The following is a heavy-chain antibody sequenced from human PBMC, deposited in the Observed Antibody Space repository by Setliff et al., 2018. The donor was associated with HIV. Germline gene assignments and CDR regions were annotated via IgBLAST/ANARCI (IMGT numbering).Heavy chain of an antibody. D-gene: IGHD3-16*01. Sequence: GASVKVSCKTSGYTFTGYYMHWVRQAPGQGFEWVGRITPLFGTANDAQKFRGRVTITADESTDTVFMELRGLRSDDTATYYCARDGGAGAPPGAFDMWGQGTMVTVSS. CDR3: ARDGGAGAPPGAFDM. CDR2: ITPLFGTA. J-gene: IGHJ3*02. V-gene: IGHV1-69*13. CDR1: GYTFTGYY.